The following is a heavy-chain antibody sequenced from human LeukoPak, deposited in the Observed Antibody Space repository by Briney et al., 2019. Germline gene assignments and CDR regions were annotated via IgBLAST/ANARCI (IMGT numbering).Heavy chain of an antibody. D-gene: IGHD2-8*01. CDR2: INPNSGDT. CDR3: ARDRSLPNMVWFDY. CDR1: GYTFTDYY. J-gene: IGHJ4*02. V-gene: IGHV1-2*02. Sequence: GASVKVSCKASGYTFTDYYMHWVRQAPGQGLEWMGWINPNSGDTNYAQKFQGRVTMTRDTSISTAYMELSSLRSDDTAVYYCARDRSLPNMVWFDYWGQGTLVTVSS.